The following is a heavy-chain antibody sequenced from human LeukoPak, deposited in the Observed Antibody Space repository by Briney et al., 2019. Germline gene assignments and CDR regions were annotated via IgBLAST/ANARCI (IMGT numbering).Heavy chain of an antibody. V-gene: IGHV1-69*05. J-gene: IGHJ5*02. CDR2: IIPIFGTA. CDR1: GGTFSSYA. Sequence: SVKVSCKASGGTFSSYAISWVRQAPGQGLEWMGRIIPIFGTANYAQKFQGRVTITTDESTSTAYMELSSLRSEDTAVYYCARDGHNGVWTPTPTSNWFDPWGQGTLVTVSS. D-gene: IGHD2-8*01. CDR3: ARDGHNGVWTPTPTSNWFDP.